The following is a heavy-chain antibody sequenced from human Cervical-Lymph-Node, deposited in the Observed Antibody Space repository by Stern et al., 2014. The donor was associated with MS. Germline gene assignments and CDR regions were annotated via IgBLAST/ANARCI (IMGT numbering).Heavy chain of an antibody. CDR1: GYTFTSYY. CDR2: IKPSGGST. CDR3: ARELSGSYRSYWYFDL. Sequence: VQLVQSGAEVKKPGASVKVSCKASGYTFTSYYMHWVRQAPGQGLELMGIIKPSGGSTSYAQKFQGRVTMTRDTSTSTVYMELSSLRSEDTAVYYCARELSGSYRSYWYFDLWGRGTLVTVSS. J-gene: IGHJ2*01. D-gene: IGHD1-26*01. V-gene: IGHV1-46*01.